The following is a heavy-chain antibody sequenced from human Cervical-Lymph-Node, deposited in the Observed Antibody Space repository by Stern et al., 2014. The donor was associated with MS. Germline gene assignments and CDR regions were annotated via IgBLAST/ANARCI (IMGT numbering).Heavy chain of an antibody. CDR3: VADSSSWLSTPLDLDS. CDR2: IIPMLGIP. Sequence: VQLVESGAEVRKPGSSVKVSCQASGGSFSTYTLIWVRQVPGQGLEWMGRIIPMLGIPSYAQKFQGRVTLTADKSTNTAYMELSSLRSDDTAVYANVADSSSWLSTPLDLDSWGQGTLVTVSS. D-gene: IGHD6-13*01. J-gene: IGHJ4*02. V-gene: IGHV1-69*09. CDR1: GGSFSTYT.